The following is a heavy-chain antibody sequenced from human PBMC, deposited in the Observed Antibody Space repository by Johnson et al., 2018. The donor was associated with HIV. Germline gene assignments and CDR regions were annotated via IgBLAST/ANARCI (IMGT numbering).Heavy chain of an antibody. CDR3: ARGVPFGVVRLGYRAFDI. Sequence: QVQLVESGGGVVQPGRSLRLACAASAFTFSNYAMHWVRQAPGKGMDWVALISYDGSNKYYADSVKGRFNISRDNSKNTLYLQMNSLRAEDTAVYYCARGVPFGVVRLGYRAFDIWGQGTMVTVSS. CDR2: ISYDGSNK. D-gene: IGHD3-3*01. CDR1: AFTFSNYA. V-gene: IGHV3-30*03. J-gene: IGHJ3*02.